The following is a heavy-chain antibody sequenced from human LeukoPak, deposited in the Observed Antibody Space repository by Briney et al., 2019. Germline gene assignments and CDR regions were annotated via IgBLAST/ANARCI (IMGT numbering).Heavy chain of an antibody. CDR3: ARETRLHSGSYSNDAFDI. CDR2: ISYSGST. D-gene: IGHD1-26*01. J-gene: IGHJ3*02. Sequence: SETLSLTCTVSGGSISSYYWSWNRQPPGKGLEWIGYISYSGSTDYNSSLKSRVTISLDTSKNQFSLRLSSVTAADTAVYYCARETRLHSGSYSNDAFDIWGQGTMVTVSS. V-gene: IGHV4-59*01. CDR1: GGSISSYY.